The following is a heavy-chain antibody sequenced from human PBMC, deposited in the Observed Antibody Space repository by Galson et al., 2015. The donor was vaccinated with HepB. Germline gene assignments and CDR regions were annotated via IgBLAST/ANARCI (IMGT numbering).Heavy chain of an antibody. CDR3: TRGYYYVSSGYYYVGYFQH. J-gene: IGHJ1*01. V-gene: IGHV3-49*03. CDR2: IRSKAYGGTT. Sequence: SLRLSCAASGFTFGDYAMSWFRQAPGKGLEWVGFIRSKAYGGTTEYAASVKGRFTISRDDSKSIAYLQMNSLKTEDTAVYYCTRGYYYVSSGYYYVGYFQHWGPGTVLTGSS. CDR1: GFTFGDYA. D-gene: IGHD3-22*01.